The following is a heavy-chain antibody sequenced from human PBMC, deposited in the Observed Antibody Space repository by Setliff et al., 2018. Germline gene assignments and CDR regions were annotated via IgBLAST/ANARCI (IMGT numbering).Heavy chain of an antibody. D-gene: IGHD3-10*01. CDR1: GYTFTSYA. Sequence: SVKVSCKASGYTFTSYAISWVRQAPGQGLEWMGGIIPILGIANYAQKFQGRVTVTADKSTSTAYMELSRLRSDDTAVYYCARGLYDSGRTPFQHWGQGTLVTVSS. V-gene: IGHV1-69*10. CDR2: IIPILGIA. J-gene: IGHJ1*01. CDR3: ARGLYDSGRTPFQH.